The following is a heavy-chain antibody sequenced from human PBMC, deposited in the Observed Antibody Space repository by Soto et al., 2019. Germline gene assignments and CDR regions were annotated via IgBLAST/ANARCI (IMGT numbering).Heavy chain of an antibody. V-gene: IGHV3-33*01. Sequence: GGSLRLSCAASGFTFSSYGMHWVRQAPGKGLEWVAVIWYDGSNKYYADSVKGRFTISRDNSKNTLYLQMNSLRAEDTAVYYCARDGSNWGNYYCYYMDVWGKGTTVTVSS. CDR3: ARDGSNWGNYYCYYMDV. J-gene: IGHJ6*03. D-gene: IGHD7-27*01. CDR1: GFTFSSYG. CDR2: IWYDGSNK.